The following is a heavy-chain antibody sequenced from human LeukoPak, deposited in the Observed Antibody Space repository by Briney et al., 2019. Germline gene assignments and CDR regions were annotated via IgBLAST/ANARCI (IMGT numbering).Heavy chain of an antibody. J-gene: IGHJ5*02. CDR1: GFTFSSYA. Sequence: TGGSLRLSCAASGFTFSSYAMSWVRQAPGKGLEWVSAISGSGGSTYYADSVKGRFTISRDNSKNTLYLQMNSLRAEDTAVYYCATYSSSWYPSNWFDPWGQGTLVTVSS. D-gene: IGHD6-13*01. CDR2: ISGSGGST. V-gene: IGHV3-23*01. CDR3: ATYSSSWYPSNWFDP.